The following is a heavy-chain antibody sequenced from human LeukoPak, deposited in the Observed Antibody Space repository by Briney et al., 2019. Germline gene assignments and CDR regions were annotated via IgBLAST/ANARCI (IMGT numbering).Heavy chain of an antibody. CDR2: ISGSGDST. CDR1: GFTFSSHA. Sequence: GGSLRLSFEASGFTFSSHALNWVRQAPRKGLEWVASISGSGDSTSYADSVKGRFTISRDNPKNTLYLQMNSLRAEDTAVYYCAKDTTIVDTAMAHPIDYWGQGTLVTVSS. CDR3: AKDTTIVDTAMAHPIDY. V-gene: IGHV3-23*01. D-gene: IGHD5-18*01. J-gene: IGHJ4*02.